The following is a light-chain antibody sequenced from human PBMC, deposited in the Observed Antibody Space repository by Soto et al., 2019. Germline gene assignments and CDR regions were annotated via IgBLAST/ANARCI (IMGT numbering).Light chain of an antibody. Sequence: EIVLTQSPATLTLSRGERGTLYCRASQSVSAYLAWYQQKPGQAPRLLLYGASNRATGIPARFSGSGSGTDFTLTISSLEPEDYAVYYCQQRSNWPLITFGQGTRLEIK. CDR1: QSVSAY. J-gene: IGKJ5*01. CDR3: QQRSNWPLIT. CDR2: GAS. V-gene: IGKV3-11*01.